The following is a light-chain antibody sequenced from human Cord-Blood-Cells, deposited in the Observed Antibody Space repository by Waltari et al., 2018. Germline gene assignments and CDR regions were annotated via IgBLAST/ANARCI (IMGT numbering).Light chain of an antibody. CDR1: QSVSSSY. J-gene: IGKJ2*01. Sequence: EIVLTQSPGTLYLSPGDRATLSCRASQSVSSSYLAWYQQKPGQAPRLLIYGASSRATGIPDRFSGSGSGTDFTLTISRLEPEDFAVYYCQQYGSSPPTFGQGTKLEIK. CDR2: GAS. CDR3: QQYGSSPPT. V-gene: IGKV3-20*01.